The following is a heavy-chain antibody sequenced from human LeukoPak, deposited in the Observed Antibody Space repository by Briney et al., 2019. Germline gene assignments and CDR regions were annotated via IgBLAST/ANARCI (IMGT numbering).Heavy chain of an antibody. D-gene: IGHD3/OR15-3a*01. CDR1: GGTFSSYA. Sequence: SVKASCKVSGGTFSSYAISWVRQAPGQGLEWMGRIIPILGIANYAQKFQGRVTITADKSTSTAYMELSSLRSEDTAVYYCAREDWGSDWAYWGQGTLVTVSS. V-gene: IGHV1-69*04. CDR2: IIPILGIA. J-gene: IGHJ4*02. CDR3: AREDWGSDWAY.